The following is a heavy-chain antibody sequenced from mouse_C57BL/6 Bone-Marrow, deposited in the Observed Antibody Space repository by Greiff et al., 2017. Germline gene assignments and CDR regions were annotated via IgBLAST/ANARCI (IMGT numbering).Heavy chain of an antibody. D-gene: IGHD1-1*01. CDR3: ARGDYYGNYFDY. CDR2: LSNGGGST. V-gene: IGHV5-12*01. CDR1: GFTFSDYY. Sequence: EVKLVESGGGLVQPGGSLKLSCAASGFTFSDYYMYWVRQTPEKRLEWVAYLSNGGGSTYYPDTVKGRFTISRDNAKNTLYLQMSRLKSEDTAMYYCARGDYYGNYFDYWGQGTTLTVSS. J-gene: IGHJ2*01.